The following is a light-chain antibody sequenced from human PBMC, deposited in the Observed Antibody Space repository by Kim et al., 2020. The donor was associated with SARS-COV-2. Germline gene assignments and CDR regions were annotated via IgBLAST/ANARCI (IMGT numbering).Light chain of an antibody. V-gene: IGKV1-5*03. CDR2: KTS. J-gene: IGKJ2*01. CDR3: QQYDSYPYT. Sequence: SASVGDRVTITCRASQSISSWLAWYPQKPGKAPKLLIYKTSSLESGVPSRFSGSGSGTEFTLTISSLQPDDFATYHCQQYDSYPYTFGQGTKLEI. CDR1: QSISSW.